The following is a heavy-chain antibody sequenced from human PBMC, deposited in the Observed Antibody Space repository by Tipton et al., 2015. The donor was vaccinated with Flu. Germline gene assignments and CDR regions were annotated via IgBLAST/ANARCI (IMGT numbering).Heavy chain of an antibody. CDR1: GFTFSSYS. V-gene: IGHV3-7*01. CDR2: LEEDGSGK. Sequence: SLRLSCTASGFTFSSYSLSWVRQAPGKGLEWVANLEEDGSGKSYVDSVKGRFAISRDNAKNSLYLQMNSLRVEDTAIYYCARDLDYHPGSAYYDALDIWGQGTMVTVSS. CDR3: ARDLDYHPGSAYYDALDI. J-gene: IGHJ3*02. D-gene: IGHD3-22*01.